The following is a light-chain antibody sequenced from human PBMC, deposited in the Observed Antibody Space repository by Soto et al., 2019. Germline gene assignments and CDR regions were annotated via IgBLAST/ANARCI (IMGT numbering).Light chain of an antibody. Sequence: EIVLTQSPGTLSLYPGERATLSCRASQSVTNNYLAWYQQKPGQAPRLLISGASSRATGIPDRFSGSGSGTDFILTISRLEPEDFAVYFCQQYGGPPRTFGQGTKVEIK. V-gene: IGKV3-20*01. CDR2: GAS. CDR1: QSVTNNY. CDR3: QQYGGPPRT. J-gene: IGKJ1*01.